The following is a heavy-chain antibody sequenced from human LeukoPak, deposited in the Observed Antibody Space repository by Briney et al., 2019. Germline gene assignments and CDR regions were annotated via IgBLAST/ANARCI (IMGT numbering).Heavy chain of an antibody. D-gene: IGHD3-10*01. CDR1: GFTFRTYW. CDR3: ARIGSGSYYSGA. Sequence: GGSLRLSCAASGFTFRTYWMNWVRHAPGKGLVWVSRIESDGSSTSYADSVKGRFTISRDNAKNSLYLQMNSLRAEDTAVYYCARIGSGSYYSGAWGQGTLVTVSS. V-gene: IGHV3-74*01. J-gene: IGHJ4*02. CDR2: IESDGSST.